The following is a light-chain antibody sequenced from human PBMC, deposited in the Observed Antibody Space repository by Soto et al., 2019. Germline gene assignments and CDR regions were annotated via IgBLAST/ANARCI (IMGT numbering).Light chain of an antibody. V-gene: IGKV3-11*01. CDR2: DAS. CDR1: QSVSRY. Sequence: EIVMTQSPATLSVSLGERGTLSCSASQSVSRYSAWYQQKPRQAPRLLIYDASNRATGIPARFSGSGSGTDFTLTISSLEHEDFAVYYCQQRSNWHPITFGQGTRLEIK. J-gene: IGKJ5*01. CDR3: QQRSNWHPIT.